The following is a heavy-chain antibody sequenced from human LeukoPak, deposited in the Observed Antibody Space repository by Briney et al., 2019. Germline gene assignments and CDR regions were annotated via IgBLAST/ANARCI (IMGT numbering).Heavy chain of an antibody. D-gene: IGHD6-13*01. CDR2: IYYSGST. J-gene: IGHJ4*02. CDR1: GVSISSYY. CDR3: AGYSSSARYYFDY. V-gene: IGHV4-59*01. Sequence: SETLSLTCTVSGVSISSYYWSWIRQPPGKGLEWIGYIYYSGSTNYNPSLKNRVTISVDTSTNQFSLKLSSGTAADTAVYYCAGYSSSARYYFDYWGQGTLVTVSS.